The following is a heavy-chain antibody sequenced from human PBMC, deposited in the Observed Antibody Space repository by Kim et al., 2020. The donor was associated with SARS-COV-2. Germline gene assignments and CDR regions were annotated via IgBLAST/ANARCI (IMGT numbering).Heavy chain of an antibody. J-gene: IGHJ6*01. V-gene: IGHV4-39*07. Sequence: SETLSLTCTVSGGSISSTSYYWGWIRQPPGKGLEWIGSIYYSGTSYYNPSLKSRVTISVDTSKNQFSLKVSSVTAADTAAYYCSRGSSYDTPGFGLDVWG. CDR3: SRGSSYDTPGFGLDV. CDR1: GGSISSTSYY. CDR2: IYYSGTS. D-gene: IGHD5-18*01.